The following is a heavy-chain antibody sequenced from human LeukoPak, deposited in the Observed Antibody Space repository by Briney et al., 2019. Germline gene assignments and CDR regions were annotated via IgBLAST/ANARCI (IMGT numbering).Heavy chain of an antibody. CDR1: GGTFSGYY. Sequence: SETLSLTCAVDGGTFSGYYWGWIRQPPGKGLEWIGSMYYIGSTYYNPSLKSQVTISVDTSKNQFSLKLSSVTAADTAVYYCARVPTVTFFDYWGQGTLVTVSS. D-gene: IGHD4-17*01. V-gene: IGHV4-34*01. CDR3: ARVPTVTFFDY. J-gene: IGHJ4*02. CDR2: MYYIGST.